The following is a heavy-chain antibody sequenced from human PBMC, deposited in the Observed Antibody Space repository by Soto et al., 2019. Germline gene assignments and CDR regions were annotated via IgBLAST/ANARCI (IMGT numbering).Heavy chain of an antibody. CDR1: GDSVTSGHYF. D-gene: IGHD3-16*01. J-gene: IGHJ6*02. CDR3: ASAPSEIGGSSFGRRLDV. V-gene: IGHV4-61*01. CDR2: IFFTGAT. Sequence: QVQLQESGPGLVKPSETLSLICIVSGDSVTSGHYFWNWIRQPPGKVLEWIGHIFFTGATNYSPSLKNPVTMSVDTSKSQFSLNLTSVTAADSAIYYCASAPSEIGGSSFGRRLDVWGQGTTVTVSS.